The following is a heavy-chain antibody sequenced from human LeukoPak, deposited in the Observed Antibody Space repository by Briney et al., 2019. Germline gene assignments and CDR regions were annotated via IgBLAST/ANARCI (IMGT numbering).Heavy chain of an antibody. Sequence: ASVKVSCKASGYTFTSYDINWARQATGQGLEWMGWMNPNSGNTGYAQKFQGRITITRNTSISTAYMELSSLRSEDTAVYYCARGFESCDYWGQGTLVTVSS. J-gene: IGHJ4*02. CDR3: ARGFESCDY. D-gene: IGHD1-26*01. V-gene: IGHV1-8*03. CDR1: GYTFTSYD. CDR2: MNPNSGNT.